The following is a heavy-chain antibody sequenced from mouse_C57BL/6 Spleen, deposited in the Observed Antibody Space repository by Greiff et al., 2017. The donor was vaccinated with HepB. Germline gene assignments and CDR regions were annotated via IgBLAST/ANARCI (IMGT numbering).Heavy chain of an antibody. J-gene: IGHJ2*01. CDR3: ARGGSKYFDY. Sequence: VNVVESGAELARPGASVKLSCKASGYTFTSYGISWMKQRTGQGLEWIGEIYPRSGNTYYNEKFKGKATLTADKSSSTAYMELRSLTTEDSAVYFCARGGSKYFDYWGQGTTLTVSS. CDR2: IYPRSGNT. D-gene: IGHD2-5*01. V-gene: IGHV1-81*01. CDR1: GYTFTSYG.